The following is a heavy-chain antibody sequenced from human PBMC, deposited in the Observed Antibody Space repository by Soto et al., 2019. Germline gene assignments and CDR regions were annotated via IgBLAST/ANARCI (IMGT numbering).Heavy chain of an antibody. Sequence: QVQLVESGGGVVQSGKSLRLSCAASRFTFSSYAMDWVRQAPGKGLEWVAVISHDGSEKYYGDSVKGRFTISRDNPKNTVYLQMNSLRPEDTAVYYCARAAAYFYHYYYAMDVWGQGTAVTVSS. CDR2: ISHDGSEK. J-gene: IGHJ6*02. CDR1: RFTFSSYA. CDR3: ARAAAYFYHYYYAMDV. D-gene: IGHD6-13*01. V-gene: IGHV3-30-3*01.